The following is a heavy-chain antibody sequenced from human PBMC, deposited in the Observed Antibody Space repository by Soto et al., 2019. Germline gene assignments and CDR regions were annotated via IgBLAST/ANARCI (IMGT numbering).Heavy chain of an antibody. D-gene: IGHD6-19*01. Sequence: SETLSLTCAVYGGSFSGYYWSWIRQPPGKGLEWIGEINHSGSTNYNPSLKSRVTISVDTSKNQFSLKLSSVTAADTAVYYCARARSDWLLLDYWGQGTLVTVSS. CDR1: GGSFSGYY. J-gene: IGHJ4*02. V-gene: IGHV4-34*01. CDR3: ARARSDWLLLDY. CDR2: INHSGST.